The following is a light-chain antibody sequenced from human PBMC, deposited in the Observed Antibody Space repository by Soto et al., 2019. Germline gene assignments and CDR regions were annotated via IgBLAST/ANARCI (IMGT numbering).Light chain of an antibody. Sequence: EIVLTQSPGTLSLSPGERATLSCRASQSVTTNYLGWYQQKPGQAPRLLIHDASIRATGIPDRFSGSGSGTDFTLTISRLEPEDFAVYYCQQCSHSPLTFGGGTKVEIK. CDR3: QQCSHSPLT. CDR2: DAS. CDR1: QSVTTNY. J-gene: IGKJ4*01. V-gene: IGKV3-20*01.